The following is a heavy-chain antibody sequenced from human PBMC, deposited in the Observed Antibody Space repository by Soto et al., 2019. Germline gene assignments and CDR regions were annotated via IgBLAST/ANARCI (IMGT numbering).Heavy chain of an antibody. J-gene: IGHJ5*02. CDR1: GFTFSSYA. Sequence: QTGGSLRLSCAASGFTFSSYAMSWVRQAPGKGLEWVSAISGSGGSTYYADSVKGRFTISRDNSKNTLYLQMNSLRAEDTAVYYCAKGGWGYDILTGYFPNWFDPWGQGTLVTVSS. CDR3: AKGGWGYDILTGYFPNWFDP. V-gene: IGHV3-23*01. D-gene: IGHD3-9*01. CDR2: ISGSGGST.